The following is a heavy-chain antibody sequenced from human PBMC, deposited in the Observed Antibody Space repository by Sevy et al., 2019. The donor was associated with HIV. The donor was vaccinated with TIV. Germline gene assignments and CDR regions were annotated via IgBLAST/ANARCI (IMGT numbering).Heavy chain of an antibody. D-gene: IGHD3-9*01. J-gene: IGHJ4*02. CDR1: GYTFTSYG. CDR3: ARARSQNYDILTGYYKIIFDY. CDR2: ISAYNGNT. Sequence: ASVKVSCKASGYTFTSYGISWVRQAPGQGLEWMGWISAYNGNTNYAQKLQGRVTMTTDTSTSTAYMELGSLRSDDTAVYYCARARSQNYDILTGYYKIIFDYWGQGTLVTVSS. V-gene: IGHV1-18*01.